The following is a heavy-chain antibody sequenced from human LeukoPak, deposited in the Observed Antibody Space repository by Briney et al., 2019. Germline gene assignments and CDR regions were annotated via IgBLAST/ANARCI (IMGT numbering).Heavy chain of an antibody. Sequence: PGGSLRLSCAASGFTFSSYAMSWVRQAPGKGLDWVSAISGSGGSTYYADSVKGRFTISRDNSKNTLYLQMNSLRAEDTAVYYCAKVNASITKVGGVITVGAYFDYWGQGTLVTVSS. CDR2: ISGSGGST. CDR3: AKVNASITKVGGVITVGAYFDY. CDR1: GFTFSSYA. V-gene: IGHV3-23*01. D-gene: IGHD3-10*01. J-gene: IGHJ4*02.